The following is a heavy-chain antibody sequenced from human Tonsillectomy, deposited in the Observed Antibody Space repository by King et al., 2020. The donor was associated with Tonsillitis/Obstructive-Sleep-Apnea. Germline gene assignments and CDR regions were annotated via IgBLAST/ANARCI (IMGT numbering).Heavy chain of an antibody. CDR1: GGTFXSXA. Sequence: QLVQSGAEVXKPGSSVKXSXXXXGGTFXSXAIXXXXXXPGXGLXXMXXXXXXXGXXXXAXKFQGRVTITADKXXSTAYMELSXLXSXDTXVYYCASRVLHCSSSSCYDYYYYMDVWGKGTTVTVSS. J-gene: IGHJ6*03. D-gene: IGHD2-2*01. CDR2: XXXXXGXX. CDR3: ASRVLHCSSSSCYDYYYYMDV. V-gene: IGHV1-69*04.